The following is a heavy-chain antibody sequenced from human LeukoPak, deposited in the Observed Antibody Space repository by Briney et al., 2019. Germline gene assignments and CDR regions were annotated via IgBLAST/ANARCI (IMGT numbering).Heavy chain of an antibody. D-gene: IGHD6-19*01. CDR1: GFTFSNFQ. V-gene: IGHV3-48*03. CDR2: ISSSGSAI. Sequence: PGGSLRLSCAASGFTFSNFQMNWVRQAPGKGLEWVSYISSSGSAIYYADSVRGRFTISRDNSKNTLYLQMNSLRAGDTAVYYCAREGASGAFDIWGQGTMVTVSS. J-gene: IGHJ3*02. CDR3: AREGASGAFDI.